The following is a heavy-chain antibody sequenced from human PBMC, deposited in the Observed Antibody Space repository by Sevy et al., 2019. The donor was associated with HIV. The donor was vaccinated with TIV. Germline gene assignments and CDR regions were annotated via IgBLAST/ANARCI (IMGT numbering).Heavy chain of an antibody. D-gene: IGHD5-12*01. Sequence: SQTLSLTCAISGDSVASSSAAWNWIRQSPSRGLEWLGRTYYRSKWYTDYALSVKSRIIINPETSKNQFYLQLNSVTPEDTAVYYCARAEVATGGYDYWGQGTLVTVSS. J-gene: IGHJ4*02. CDR1: GDSVASSSAA. CDR2: TYYRSKWYT. CDR3: ARAEVATGGYDY. V-gene: IGHV6-1*01.